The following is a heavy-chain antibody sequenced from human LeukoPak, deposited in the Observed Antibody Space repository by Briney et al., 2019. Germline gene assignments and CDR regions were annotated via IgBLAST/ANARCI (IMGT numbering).Heavy chain of an antibody. V-gene: IGHV3-21*04. CDR1: GFTFSSYS. CDR2: ISSSSSYI. D-gene: IGHD3-16*01. J-gene: IGHJ6*03. CDR3: ARGLGELPLLINYYMDV. Sequence: PGGSLRLSCAASGFTFSSYSMNWVRQAPGKGLEWVSSISSSSSYIYYADSVKGRFTISRDNAKNSLYLQMNSLRAEDTAVYYCARGLGELPLLINYYMDVWGKGTTVTVSS.